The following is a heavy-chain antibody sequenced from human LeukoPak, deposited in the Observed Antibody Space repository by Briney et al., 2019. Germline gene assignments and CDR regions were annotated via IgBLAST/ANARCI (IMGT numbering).Heavy chain of an antibody. V-gene: IGHV3-11*06. D-gene: IGHD3/OR15-3a*01. CDR2: ISSSSGNK. CDR1: GFIFSDYY. Sequence: GGSLRLSCAASGFIFSDYYMSWIRQTPEKGLEWVSYISSSSGNKNYADSLKGRFTISRDNAKNSVYLQMNSLSAEDTAVYYCARQGLYDSSDFWTFQHWGQGTLVTVSS. CDR3: ARQGLYDSSDFWTFQH. J-gene: IGHJ1*01.